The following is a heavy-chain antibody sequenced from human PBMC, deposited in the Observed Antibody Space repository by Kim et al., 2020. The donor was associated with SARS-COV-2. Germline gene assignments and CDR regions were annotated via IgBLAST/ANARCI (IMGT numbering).Heavy chain of an antibody. CDR2: INGDGSSR. Sequence: GGSLRLSCAASGFTFSSFWIHWVRQPPGKGLVWVSRINGDGSSRSYADSVKGRFTISRDNAKNTLYLQMNSLRAEDTAVYYCAIIPTMAVVALNVWGNGTTVTVSS. V-gene: IGHV3-74*01. D-gene: IGHD3-10*01. CDR1: GFTFSSFW. J-gene: IGHJ6*04. CDR3: AIIPTMAVVALNV.